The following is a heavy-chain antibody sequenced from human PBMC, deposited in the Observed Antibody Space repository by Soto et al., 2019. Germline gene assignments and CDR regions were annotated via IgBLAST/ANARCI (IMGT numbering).Heavy chain of an antibody. CDR1: GFTFSNAC. D-gene: IGHD3-22*01. Sequence: XESLSLSCAASGFTFSNACMSWVRQAPGKGLEWVGRIKSKTDGGTTDYAAPVKGRFTISRDDSKNTLYLQMNSLKTEDTAVYYCTAPREGNMIVVDLDAFDIWGQGTMVTVSS. CDR2: IKSKTDGGTT. CDR3: TAPREGNMIVVDLDAFDI. V-gene: IGHV3-15*01. J-gene: IGHJ3*02.